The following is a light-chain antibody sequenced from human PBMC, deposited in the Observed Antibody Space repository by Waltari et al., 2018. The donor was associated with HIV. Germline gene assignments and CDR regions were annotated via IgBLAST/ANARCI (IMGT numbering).Light chain of an antibody. CDR1: QIKSNR. J-gene: IGKJ3*01. V-gene: IGKV1-5*03. CDR3: QRSNGP. Sequence: DTHMTQSPFTLSASVGDRVTLTCRARQIKSNRMDWYQQKPGKAPKLLMYFTSILQSGVPSRFSSTRSGTEFNLIISRLEPEDFATYYCQRSNGPFGPGTKV. CDR2: FTS.